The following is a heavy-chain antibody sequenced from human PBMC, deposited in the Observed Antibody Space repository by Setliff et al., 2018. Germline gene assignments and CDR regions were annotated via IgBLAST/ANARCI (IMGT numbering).Heavy chain of an antibody. CDR1: GGSFNNYP. CDR3: AKEPAISLTEAIRRSYYDYALDV. CDR2: IIPMFRTG. D-gene: IGHD3-9*01. Sequence: ASVKVSCKASGGSFNNYPISWVRQAPGQGLEWMGGIIPMFRTGKYAQKFQGRVTITADESTSTAYMELSSLRLEDTAVYYCAKEPAISLTEAIRRSYYDYALDVWGQGTTVTVSS. V-gene: IGHV1-69*13. J-gene: IGHJ6*02.